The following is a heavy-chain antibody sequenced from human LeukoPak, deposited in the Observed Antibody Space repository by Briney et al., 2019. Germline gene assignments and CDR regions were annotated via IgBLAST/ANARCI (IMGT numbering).Heavy chain of an antibody. Sequence: GRSLRLSCAASGFTFSSYAMHWVRQAPGKGLEWVAVISSDGSNKYYADSAKGRFTISRDNSKNTLYLQMNSLRAEDTAVYYCARSRIAVAGTRVLVYYYYMDVWGKGTTVTVSS. J-gene: IGHJ6*03. D-gene: IGHD6-19*01. CDR2: ISSDGSNK. CDR3: ARSRIAVAGTRVLVYYYYMDV. CDR1: GFTFSSYA. V-gene: IGHV3-30*01.